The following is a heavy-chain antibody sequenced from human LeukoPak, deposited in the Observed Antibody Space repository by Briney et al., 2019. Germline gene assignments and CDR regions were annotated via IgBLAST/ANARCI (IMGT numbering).Heavy chain of an antibody. V-gene: IGHV4-4*09. CDR3: AGRGHRYSRD. Sequence: SETLSLRCNVSGDSVSSGYRSWIRQSPGKGLEWIGFIQDSGITDYNPSLKSRLIISVDTSKNLFSLTLRSVTAADTAVYYCAGRGHRYSRDWGQGILVTVSS. J-gene: IGHJ1*01. CDR1: GDSVSSGY. D-gene: IGHD2-15*01. CDR2: IQDSGIT.